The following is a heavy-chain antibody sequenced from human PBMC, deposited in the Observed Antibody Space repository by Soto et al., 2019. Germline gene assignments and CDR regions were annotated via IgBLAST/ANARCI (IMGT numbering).Heavy chain of an antibody. CDR3: ARAVAPYLGTWFDP. D-gene: IGHD3-16*01. CDR1: GGSITSGNSYS. V-gene: IGHV4-30-2*01. CDR2: ISRSGST. J-gene: IGHJ5*02. Sequence: QLQLRESGSGLVKPSQTLSLTCTVSGGSITSGNSYSWSWIRQPPGKSLEWIGSISRSGSTSYNPSLKGRVTMSVDKSKNQFSLKLSSVTAADTAVYYCARAVAPYLGTWFDPWGQGTLVIVSS.